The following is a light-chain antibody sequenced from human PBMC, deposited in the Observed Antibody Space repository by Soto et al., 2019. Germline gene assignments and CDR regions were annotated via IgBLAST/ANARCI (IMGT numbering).Light chain of an antibody. CDR1: QTISSW. Sequence: DIQMTQSPSTLSGSVGDRVTITCRARQTISSWLAWYQQKPGKAPKLLIYKASTLKSGVPSRFSGSGSGTEFTLTISSLQPDDFATYCCQHYNSYSEAFGQGTKVDI. J-gene: IGKJ1*01. CDR2: KAS. V-gene: IGKV1-5*03. CDR3: QHYNSYSEA.